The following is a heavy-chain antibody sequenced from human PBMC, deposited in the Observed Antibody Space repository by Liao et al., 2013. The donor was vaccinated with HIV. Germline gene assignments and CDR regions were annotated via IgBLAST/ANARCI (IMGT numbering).Heavy chain of an antibody. Sequence: QVQLRESGPGLVKPSETLSLTCTVSGGSISSYYWSWIRQSPGKGLEWIGYLYYSGSSNYNPSFASRVTISVDTSENQFSLKLSDVTAADTAVYYCARCGDYRGSANGFDVWGQGTMVTVSS. D-gene: IGHD4-17*01. J-gene: IGHJ3*01. CDR2: LYYSGSS. CDR1: GGSISSYY. V-gene: IGHV4-59*01. CDR3: ARCGDYRGSANGFDV.